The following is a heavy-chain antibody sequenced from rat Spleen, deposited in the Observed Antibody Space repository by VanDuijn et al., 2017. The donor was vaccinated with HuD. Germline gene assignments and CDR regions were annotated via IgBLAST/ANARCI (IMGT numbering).Heavy chain of an antibody. V-gene: IGHV2-43*01. D-gene: IGHD1-12*01. CDR2: IWTGGST. CDR1: GFSLTRYH. Sequence: QVQLKESGPGLVQPSQTLSLTCTVSGFSLTRYHVTWVRQPPGKGLEWMGVIWTGGSTAYNSPLKSRLSISRDISKSQVFLKMNSLQTDDTGTYFCTRDPVIGWYLDFWGPGTKVIVSS. CDR3: TRDPVIGWYLDF. J-gene: IGHJ1*01.